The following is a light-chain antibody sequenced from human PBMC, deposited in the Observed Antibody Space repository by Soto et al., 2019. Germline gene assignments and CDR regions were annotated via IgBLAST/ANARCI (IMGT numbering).Light chain of an antibody. Sequence: QSALTQPASVSGSPGQSITISCTGTSSDVGGYNYVSWYQHHTGKAPKLMIFDVSNRSSGVSNRFSGSKSGNTASLTISGLKPEDEADYYCSSYTTSNTRQIVFGTGTKLTVL. J-gene: IGLJ1*01. CDR3: SSYTTSNTRQIV. CDR2: DVS. CDR1: SSDVGGYNY. V-gene: IGLV2-14*03.